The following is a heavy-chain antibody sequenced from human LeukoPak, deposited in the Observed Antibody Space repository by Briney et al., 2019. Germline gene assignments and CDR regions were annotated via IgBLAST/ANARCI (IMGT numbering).Heavy chain of an antibody. CDR2: ISNSGGYT. CDR1: GFTFRDYG. Sequence: PGGSLRLSCLTSGFTFRDYGLSWVRQAPGKGLERVSGISNSGGYTYYADSAKGRFTISRDNSKNTLSLQMSDLRAEDTAIYYCAKSQYTGNYHFDNWGQGTLVTVSS. J-gene: IGHJ4*02. CDR3: AKSQYTGNYHFDN. V-gene: IGHV3-23*01. D-gene: IGHD1-26*01.